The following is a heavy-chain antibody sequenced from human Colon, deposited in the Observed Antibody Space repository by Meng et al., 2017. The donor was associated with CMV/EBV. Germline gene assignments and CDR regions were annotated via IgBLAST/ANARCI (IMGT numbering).Heavy chain of an antibody. CDR1: FTFSSYD. CDR3: ARGGGLVGATPTAILGY. J-gene: IGHJ4*02. Sequence: FTFSSYDMHWVRQAPGKGLEWVAVIWYDGSNKYYADSVEGRFTISRDNSKNALYLQMNSLRAEDTAVYYCARGGGLVGATPTAILGYWGQGTLVTVSS. D-gene: IGHD1-26*01. V-gene: IGHV3-33*01. CDR2: IWYDGSNK.